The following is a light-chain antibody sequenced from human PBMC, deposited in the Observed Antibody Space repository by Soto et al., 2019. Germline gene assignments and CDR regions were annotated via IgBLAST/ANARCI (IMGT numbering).Light chain of an antibody. CDR1: ESVSSN. J-gene: IGKJ2*01. CDR2: GAS. Sequence: EIVMTQSPATLSVSPGERATLSCRASESVSSNLAWYQQQPGQAPRLLIYGASTRATGIPARCSGSRSGTEFTLTISSLQSEDFAVYYCQQYNTWPLTFGQGTKLEIK. V-gene: IGKV3-15*01. CDR3: QQYNTWPLT.